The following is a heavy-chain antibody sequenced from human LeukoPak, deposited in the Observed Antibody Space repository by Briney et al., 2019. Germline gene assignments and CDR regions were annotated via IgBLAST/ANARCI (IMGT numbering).Heavy chain of an antibody. V-gene: IGHV3-48*02. D-gene: IGHD1-1*01. CDR3: ARDHNYHFDF. J-gene: IGHJ4*02. Sequence: GGSLRLSCAASGFTFSAYSLNWVRQAPGEGLEWLAYIGISSGAVYYADSVKGRFTISRDAAKNSLYLQINSLRDDDTAVYYCARDHNYHFDFWGQGTLVSVSS. CDR1: GFTFSAYS. CDR2: IGISSGAV.